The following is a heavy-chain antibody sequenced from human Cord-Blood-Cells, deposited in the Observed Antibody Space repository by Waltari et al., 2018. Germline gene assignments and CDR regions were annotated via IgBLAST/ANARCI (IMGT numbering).Heavy chain of an antibody. J-gene: IGHJ4*02. Sequence: EVQLVESGGGLVQPGGSLRLSCAASGFTVSCNYMSWVRRAPGKGLEWVSVIYSGGSTYYADSVKGRFTISRDNSKNTLYLQMNSLRAEDTAVYYCARDGYYDFWSGYYDYWGQGTLVTVSS. V-gene: IGHV3-66*01. CDR3: ARDGYYDFWSGYYDY. CDR2: IYSGGST. D-gene: IGHD3-3*01. CDR1: GFTVSCNY.